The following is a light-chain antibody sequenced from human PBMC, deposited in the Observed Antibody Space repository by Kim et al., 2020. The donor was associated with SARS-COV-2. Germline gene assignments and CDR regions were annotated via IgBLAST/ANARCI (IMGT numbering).Light chain of an antibody. V-gene: IGLV3-19*01. CDR1: SLRSYY. J-gene: IGLJ2*01. Sequence: SSELTQDPAVSVALGQTVRITCQGDSLRSYYATWYQQKPRQAPPLVIFGRNNRPSGIPDRFSGSTSGNTASLTISGAQAEDEADFYCQSRDSGGNVVFGGGTQLTVL. CDR3: QSRDSGGNVV. CDR2: GRN.